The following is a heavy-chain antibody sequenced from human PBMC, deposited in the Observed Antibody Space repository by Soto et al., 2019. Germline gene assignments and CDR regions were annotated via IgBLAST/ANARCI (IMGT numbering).Heavy chain of an antibody. V-gene: IGHV4-34*01. CDR1: GGSFSGYY. CDR3: ARAGLRLRWFDP. D-gene: IGHD6-25*01. Sequence: SETLSLTCAVYGGSFSGYYWSWIRQPPGKGLEWIGEINHSGSANYNPSLKSRVTISVDTSKNQFSLKLSSVTAADTAVYYCARAGLRLRWFDPWGQGTLVTVSS. CDR2: INHSGSA. J-gene: IGHJ5*02.